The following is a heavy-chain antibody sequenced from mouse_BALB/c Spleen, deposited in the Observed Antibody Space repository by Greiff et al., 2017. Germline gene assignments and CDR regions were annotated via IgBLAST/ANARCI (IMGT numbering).Heavy chain of an antibody. CDR2: ISSGGST. J-gene: IGHJ2*01. Sequence: EVKLVESGGGLVKPGGSLKLSCAASGFTFSSYAMSWVRQTPEKRLEWVASISSGGSTYYPDSVKGRFTISRDNARNILYLQMSSLRSEDTAMYYCARGEIYYPYYFDDWGQGTTLTVSS. V-gene: IGHV5-6-5*01. CDR3: ARGEIYYPYYFDD. CDR1: GFTFSSYA. D-gene: IGHD1-1*01.